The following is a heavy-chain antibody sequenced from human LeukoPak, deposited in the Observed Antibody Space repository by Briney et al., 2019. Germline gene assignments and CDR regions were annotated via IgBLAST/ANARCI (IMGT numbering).Heavy chain of an antibody. V-gene: IGHV1-69*06. CDR3: ARGKGYDYYYYYYMDV. Sequence: GASVKVSCKASGGTFSSYAISWVRQAPGQGLEWMGGIIPIFGTANYAQKFQGRVTITADKSTSTAYMELSSLRSEDTAVYYCARGKGYDYYYYYYMDVWGKGTTVTVSS. CDR2: IIPIFGTA. D-gene: IGHD5-12*01. J-gene: IGHJ6*03. CDR1: GGTFSSYA.